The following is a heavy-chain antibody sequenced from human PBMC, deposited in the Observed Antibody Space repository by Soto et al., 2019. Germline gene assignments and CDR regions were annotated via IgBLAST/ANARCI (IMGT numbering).Heavy chain of an antibody. Sequence: XSVKVSGKASVYTFTTYGFSGVRQAPGQGLEWMGWISAYNGNTNYAQKLQGRVTMTTDTSTSTAYMELRSLRSDDTAVYYCARGGSGYSYWGQGTLVTVSS. CDR1: VYTFTTYG. V-gene: IGHV1-18*04. CDR3: ARGGSGYSY. CDR2: ISAYNGNT. D-gene: IGHD3-22*01. J-gene: IGHJ4*02.